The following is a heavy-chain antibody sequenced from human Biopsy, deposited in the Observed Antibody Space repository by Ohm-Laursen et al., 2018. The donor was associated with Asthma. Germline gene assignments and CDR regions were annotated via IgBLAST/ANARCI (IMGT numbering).Heavy chain of an antibody. V-gene: IGHV1-3*01. Sequence: SVKVSCKASGDSFSNYAISWVRQAPGQRLEWMGWINAGNGNTKYSQKFQGRVTITRDTSASTAYMELSSLRSEDTAVYYCARDLRYSSGWYPDAFDIWGQGTMVTVSS. D-gene: IGHD6-19*01. J-gene: IGHJ3*02. CDR2: INAGNGNT. CDR3: ARDLRYSSGWYPDAFDI. CDR1: GDSFSNYA.